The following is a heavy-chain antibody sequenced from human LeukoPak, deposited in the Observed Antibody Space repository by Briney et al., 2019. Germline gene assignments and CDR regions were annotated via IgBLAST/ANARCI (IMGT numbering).Heavy chain of an antibody. Sequence: GSLRLSCAASGFTFSSYWMHWVRQAPGKGLVWVSRINSDGSSRNYADSVKGRFTISRDNAKNTLYLQMNSLRAEDTAVYYCTREGYTGSYPDFWGQGTLVTVSS. V-gene: IGHV3-74*01. J-gene: IGHJ4*02. D-gene: IGHD1-26*01. CDR3: TREGYTGSYPDF. CDR1: GFTFSSYW. CDR2: INSDGSSR.